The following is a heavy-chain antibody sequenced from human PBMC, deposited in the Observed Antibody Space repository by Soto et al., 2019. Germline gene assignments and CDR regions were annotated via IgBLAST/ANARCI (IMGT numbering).Heavy chain of an antibody. Sequence: PSETLSLTCTVSGGSIFSYYWNWIRQPAGKGLEWIGRIYTSGSINYNPSLKSRVTMSVDTSKNQFSLILTSVTAADTAVYFCTSSPFGVVNDYWGQGXLVTVYS. CDR2: IYTSGSI. CDR3: TSSPFGVVNDY. D-gene: IGHD3-3*01. J-gene: IGHJ4*02. CDR1: GGSIFSYY. V-gene: IGHV4-4*07.